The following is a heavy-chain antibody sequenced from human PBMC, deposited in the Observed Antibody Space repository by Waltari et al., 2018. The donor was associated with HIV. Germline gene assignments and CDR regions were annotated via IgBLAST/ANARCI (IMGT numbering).Heavy chain of an antibody. J-gene: IGHJ4*02. CDR2: IRRGNNEK. Sequence: DVYLVVSGGGVVKIGGSIRLTCQAAGFDLGLYSMNWVRQSPVRGLEWVASIRRGNNEKHYLDSVRGRFVISRDNAESSVYLQMESLREEDTATYFCVRDDPGYGPIDYWGQGTRVTV. CDR3: VRDDPGYGPIDY. V-gene: IGHV3-21*04. CDR1: GFDLGLYS. D-gene: IGHD3-10*01.